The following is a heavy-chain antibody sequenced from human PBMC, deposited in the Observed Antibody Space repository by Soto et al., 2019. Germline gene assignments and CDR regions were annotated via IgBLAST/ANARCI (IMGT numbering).Heavy chain of an antibody. V-gene: IGHV4-34*01. D-gene: IGHD2-2*01. CDR1: GGSFSGYY. Sequence: SETLSLTCAVYGGSFSGYYWSWIRQPPGKGLEWIGEINHSGSTNYNPSLKSRVTISVDTSKNQFSLKLSSVTAADTAVYYCARGGIVVVPAAIHWFDHWGQGTLVT. CDR3: ARGGIVVVPAAIHWFDH. J-gene: IGHJ5*02. CDR2: INHSGST.